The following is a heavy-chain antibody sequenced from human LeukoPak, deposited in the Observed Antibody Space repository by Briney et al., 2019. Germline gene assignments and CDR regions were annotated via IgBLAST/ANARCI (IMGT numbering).Heavy chain of an antibody. J-gene: IGHJ4*02. V-gene: IGHV4-39*01. Sequence: WVRQPPGKGLEWIGSIYYSGSTYYNPSLKSRVTISVDTSKNQFSLKLSSVTAADTAVYYCARPLHYYDSSGYSLWGQGTLVTVSS. CDR3: ARPLHYYDSSGYSL. D-gene: IGHD3-22*01. CDR2: IYYSGST.